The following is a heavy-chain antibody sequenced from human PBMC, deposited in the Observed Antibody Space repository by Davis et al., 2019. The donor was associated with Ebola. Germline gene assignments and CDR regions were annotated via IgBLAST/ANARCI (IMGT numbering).Heavy chain of an antibody. CDR1: GFSFNNAW. D-gene: IGHD6-13*01. J-gene: IGHJ4*02. V-gene: IGHV3-15*01. CDR2: IKSKTAGGTT. CDR3: TTAKPDSSSWIDN. Sequence: GESLKISCAASGFSFNNAWMSWVRQAPGKGLEWIGRIKSKTAGGTTDYAAPVKGRFTISRDDSKNTLDLQMNSLKTEDTAVYYCTTAKPDSSSWIDNWGQGTLVIVSS.